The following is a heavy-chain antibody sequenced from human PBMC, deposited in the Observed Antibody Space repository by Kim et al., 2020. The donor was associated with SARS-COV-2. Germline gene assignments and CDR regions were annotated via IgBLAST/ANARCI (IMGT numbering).Heavy chain of an antibody. CDR3: ARELGVVVPAAAGGYNWFDP. D-gene: IGHD2-2*01. V-gene: IGHV4-59*01. Sequence: SETLSLTCTVSGGSISSYYWSWIRQPPGKGLEWIGYIYYSGSTNYNPSLKSRVTVSVDTSKNQFSLKLSSVTAADTAVYYCARELGVVVPAAAGGYNWFDPWGQGTLVTVSS. CDR2: IYYSGST. J-gene: IGHJ5*02. CDR1: GGSISSYY.